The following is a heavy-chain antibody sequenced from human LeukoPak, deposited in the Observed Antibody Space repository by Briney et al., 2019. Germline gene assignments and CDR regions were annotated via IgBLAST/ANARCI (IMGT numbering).Heavy chain of an antibody. CDR1: GYSISSGYF. V-gene: IGHV4-38-2*02. D-gene: IGHD6-13*01. J-gene: IGHJ5*02. Sequence: SSATLSLTCTVSGYSISSGYFWGWIRQPPGKGLEWIGTIYNSGSTYYNASLESRVTISVDTSKNQFSLKLSSVTAADTAVYYCARAYSSSWYFNWFDPWGQGTLVTVSS. CDR3: ARAYSSSWYFNWFDP. CDR2: IYNSGST.